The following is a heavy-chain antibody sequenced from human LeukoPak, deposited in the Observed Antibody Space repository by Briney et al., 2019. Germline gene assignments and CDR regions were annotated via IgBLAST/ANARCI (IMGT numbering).Heavy chain of an antibody. V-gene: IGHV3-23*01. D-gene: IGHD3-22*01. J-gene: IGHJ3*02. Sequence: PGGSLRLSCAASEFTFTNYAMTWFRQAPGQGLEWVSVISGSGDTRFYADSVKGRFTISRDNSKNTLYLQVNSLRVDDTAVYYCAKDHSVSGQSVRGYVIWGQGTMVTVSS. CDR3: AKDHSVSGQSVRGYVI. CDR1: EFTFTNYA. CDR2: ISGSGDTR.